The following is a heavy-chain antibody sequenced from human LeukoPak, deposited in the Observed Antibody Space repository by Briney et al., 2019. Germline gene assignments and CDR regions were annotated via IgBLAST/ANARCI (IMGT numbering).Heavy chain of an antibody. D-gene: IGHD3-22*01. CDR3: ARDHSSGYYPDYFDY. CDR2: IIPILGIA. CDR1: GGTFSSYT. Sequence: SVKVSCKASGGTFSSYTISWVRQAPGQGLEWMGRIIPILGIANYAQKSQGRVTITADKSTSTAYMELSSLRSEDTAVYYCARDHSSGYYPDYFDYWGQGTLVTVSS. J-gene: IGHJ4*02. V-gene: IGHV1-69*04.